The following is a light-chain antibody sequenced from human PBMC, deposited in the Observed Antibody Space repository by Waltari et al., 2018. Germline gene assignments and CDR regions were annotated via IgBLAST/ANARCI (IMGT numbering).Light chain of an antibody. J-gene: IGKJ4*01. CDR3: LQTNSLPFT. V-gene: IGKV1D-12*01. Sequence: DIQMTQSPSSVSASVGDRVTITCRASQGSSSWLAWYQQKPGKATNLLISAASSLQSGFPSRFSGSGSGTDFTLTISSLQPEDFATYYCLQTNSLPFTFGGGTNVEIK. CDR2: AAS. CDR1: QGSSSW.